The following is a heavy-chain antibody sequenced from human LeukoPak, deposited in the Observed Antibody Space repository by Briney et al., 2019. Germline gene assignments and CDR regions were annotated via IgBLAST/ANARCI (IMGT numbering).Heavy chain of an antibody. CDR1: GFTLSSYG. Sequence: PGGSLRLSCVASGFTLSSYGMSWVRQAPGKGLEWVSTIGGNSVHIYYADSVKGRFSISRDNPKNTLYLQMNSLRAEDTALYYCSDGFDIWGQGTMVTVSS. CDR3: SDGFDI. V-gene: IGHV3-23*01. J-gene: IGHJ3*02. CDR2: IGGNSVHI.